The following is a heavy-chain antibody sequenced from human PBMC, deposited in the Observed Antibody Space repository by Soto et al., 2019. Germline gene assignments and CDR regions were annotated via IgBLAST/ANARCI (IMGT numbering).Heavy chain of an antibody. CDR3: ARVVAVAGTGYFDY. CDR2: ISAYNGNT. V-gene: IGHV1-18*01. CDR1: GYTFTSYG. Sequence: ASVKVSCKASGYTFTSYGISLVRQAPGQGLEWMGWISAYNGNTNYAQKLQGRVTMTTDTSTSTAYMELRSLRSDDTAVYYCARVVAVAGTGYFDYWGQGTLVTVSS. J-gene: IGHJ4*02. D-gene: IGHD6-19*01.